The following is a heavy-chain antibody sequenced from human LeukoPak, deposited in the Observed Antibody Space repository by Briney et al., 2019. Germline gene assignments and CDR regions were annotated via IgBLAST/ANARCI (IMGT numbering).Heavy chain of an antibody. CDR1: GGSFSGYY. J-gene: IGHJ4*02. Sequence: PSETQSLTCAVYGGSFSGYYWSWIRQPPGKGPEWIGEIKHSGSTNYNPSLKSRVTISVDTSKNQFSLKLSSVTAADTAVYYCARGALITIFGVVIMGAQGPYFDYWGQGTLVTVSS. D-gene: IGHD3-3*01. V-gene: IGHV4-34*01. CDR2: IKHSGST. CDR3: ARGALITIFGVVIMGAQGPYFDY.